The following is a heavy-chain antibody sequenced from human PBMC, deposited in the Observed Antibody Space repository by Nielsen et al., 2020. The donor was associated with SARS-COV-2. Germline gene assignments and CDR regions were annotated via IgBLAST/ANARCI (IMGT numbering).Heavy chain of an antibody. J-gene: IGHJ6*02. Sequence: SVKVSCKASGGTFSSYAISWVRQAPGQGLEWMGGIIPIFGTANYAQKFQGRVTITADESTSTAYMELSSLRSEDTAVYYCARDGVAAAGRLHYYYGMDVWGQGTTVTVSS. CDR3: ARDGVAAAGRLHYYYGMDV. CDR1: GGTFSSYA. CDR2: IIPIFGTA. V-gene: IGHV1-69*13. D-gene: IGHD6-13*01.